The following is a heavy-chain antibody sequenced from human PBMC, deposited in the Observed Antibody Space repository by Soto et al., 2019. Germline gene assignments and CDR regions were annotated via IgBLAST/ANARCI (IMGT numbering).Heavy chain of an antibody. Sequence: SQTLSLTCAISGDSVSSNSAAWNWIRQSPSIGLEWLGRTYYRSKWYNDYAVSVKSRITINPDTSKNQFSLQLNSVTPEDTAVYYCARDRSYDSSGYYYRYAFDIWGQGTMVTVSS. CDR1: GDSVSSNSAA. J-gene: IGHJ3*02. CDR2: TYYRSKWYN. D-gene: IGHD3-22*01. V-gene: IGHV6-1*01. CDR3: ARDRSYDSSGYYYRYAFDI.